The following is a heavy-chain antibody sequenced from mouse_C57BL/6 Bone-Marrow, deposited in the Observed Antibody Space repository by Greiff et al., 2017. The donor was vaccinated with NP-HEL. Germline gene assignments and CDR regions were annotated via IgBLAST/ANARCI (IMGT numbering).Heavy chain of an antibody. D-gene: IGHD2-1*01. J-gene: IGHJ4*01. V-gene: IGHV1-82*01. CDR1: GYAFSSSW. Sequence: LQESGPELVKPGASVKISCKASGYAFSSSWMNWVKQRPGKGLEWIGRIYPGDGDTNYNGKFKGKATLTADKSSSTAYMQLSSLTSEDSAVYFCAGGYGNYYAMDYWGQGTSVTVSS. CDR2: IYPGDGDT. CDR3: AGGYGNYYAMDY.